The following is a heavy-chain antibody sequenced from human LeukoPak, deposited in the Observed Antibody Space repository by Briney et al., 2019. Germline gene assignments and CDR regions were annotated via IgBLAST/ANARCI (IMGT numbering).Heavy chain of an antibody. Sequence: GGSLRLSCAASGFTFSNAWMNWVRQAPGKGLEWVGRIKSKTDGGTTDYAAPVKGRFTISRDDSKNTLYLQTNSLKTEDTAVYYCTTHGYYDFWSGYLDYFDYWGQGTLVTVSS. CDR3: TTHGYYDFWSGYLDYFDY. J-gene: IGHJ4*02. CDR2: IKSKTDGGTT. D-gene: IGHD3-3*01. CDR1: GFTFSNAW. V-gene: IGHV3-15*07.